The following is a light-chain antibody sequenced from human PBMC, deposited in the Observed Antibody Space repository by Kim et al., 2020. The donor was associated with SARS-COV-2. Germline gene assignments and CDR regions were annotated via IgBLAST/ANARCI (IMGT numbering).Light chain of an antibody. Sequence: ASVGDRVHITCRASQRISTWLVWYQQKPGKAPKVMIYGASNLQSGVPSRFSGSGSGTDFTLTISSLQPEDSATYYCQQANSFPLTFGGGTKVDIK. CDR3: QQANSFPLT. CDR1: QRISTW. CDR2: GAS. V-gene: IGKV1-12*01. J-gene: IGKJ4*01.